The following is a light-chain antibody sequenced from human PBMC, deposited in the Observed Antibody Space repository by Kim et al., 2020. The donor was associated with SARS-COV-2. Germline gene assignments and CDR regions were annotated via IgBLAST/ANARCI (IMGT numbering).Light chain of an antibody. V-gene: IGLV3-19*01. CDR2: GKN. J-gene: IGLJ3*02. Sequence: SSELTQDPAVSVALGQTVRITCQGDSLRSYYASWYQQKPGQAPVLVIYGKNNRPSGIPDRVSGASSGNTASVTITGAQAEDVADYYCNSRDSSGNQWVFG. CDR3: NSRDSSGNQWV. CDR1: SLRSYY.